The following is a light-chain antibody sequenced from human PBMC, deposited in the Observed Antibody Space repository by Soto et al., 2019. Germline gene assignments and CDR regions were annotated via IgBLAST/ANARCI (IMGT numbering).Light chain of an antibody. CDR3: AAWDDSLNVFYV. CDR1: SSNIGSNT. V-gene: IGLV1-44*01. CDR2: SNN. Sequence: QSALTQPPSASGTPGQRVTISCSGSSSNIGSNTVNWYQQLPGTAPKLLIYSNNQRPSGVPDRFSGSKSGTSASLAISGLQSADEADYYCAAWDDSLNVFYVFGTGTKVTVL. J-gene: IGLJ1*01.